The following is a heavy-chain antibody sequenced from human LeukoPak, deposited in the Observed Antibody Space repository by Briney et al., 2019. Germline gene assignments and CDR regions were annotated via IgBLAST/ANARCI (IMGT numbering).Heavy chain of an antibody. D-gene: IGHD2-15*01. J-gene: IGHJ5*02. CDR3: ARQLVHGGKVFDP. V-gene: IGHV3-21*01. Sequence: GGSLRLSCAASGFTFSSYSMNWVRQAPGKGLEWVSSISGSSSYIHSADSVRGRFTISRDNAKNSLFLQMNSLRAEDTAVYYCARQLVHGGKVFDPWGQGTLVTVSS. CDR1: GFTFSSYS. CDR2: ISGSSSYI.